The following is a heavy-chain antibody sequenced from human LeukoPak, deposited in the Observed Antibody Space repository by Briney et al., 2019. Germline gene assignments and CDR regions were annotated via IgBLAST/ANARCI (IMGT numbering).Heavy chain of an antibody. Sequence: SETLSLTCAVYGGSFSGYYWSWIRQPPGKGLEWIGEINHSGSTNYNPSLKSRVTISVDTSNNQFSLKLSSVTAADTAVYYCADHIAAAGHHYFDYWGQGTLVTVSS. CDR2: INHSGST. D-gene: IGHD6-13*01. J-gene: IGHJ4*02. CDR1: GGSFSGYY. V-gene: IGHV4-34*01. CDR3: ADHIAAAGHHYFDY.